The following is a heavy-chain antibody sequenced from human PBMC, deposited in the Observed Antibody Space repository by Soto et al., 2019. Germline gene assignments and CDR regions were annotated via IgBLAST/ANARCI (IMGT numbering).Heavy chain of an antibody. CDR3: ARESQSTYDFWSGYYTGDKNNWLEA. D-gene: IGHD3-3*01. J-gene: IGHJ5*02. CDR2: ISSSSSYI. CDR1: GFTFSSYS. V-gene: IGHV3-21*01. Sequence: GGSLRLSCAASGFTFSSYSMNWVRQAPGKGLEWVSSISSSSSYIYYADSVKGRFTISRDNAKNSLYLQMNSLRAQDTAVYYCARESQSTYDFWSGYYTGDKNNWLEAWGQGTLVTVSS.